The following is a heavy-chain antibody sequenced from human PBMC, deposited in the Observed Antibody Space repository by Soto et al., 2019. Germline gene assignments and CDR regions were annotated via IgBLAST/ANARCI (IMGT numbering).Heavy chain of an antibody. J-gene: IGHJ3*02. V-gene: IGHV4-34*01. D-gene: IGHD3-10*01. CDR1: GGSFSGYY. CDR2: INHSGST. CDR3: ARGRGWQRAAFDI. Sequence: ETLSLTCAVSGGSFSGYYWRWIRQPPGKGQEWIGEINHSGSTNYNPYPKSRVTISVDTSKNQFSLKLSSVTSAYTVVYYFARGRGWQRAAFDIWGQGTMVTVSS.